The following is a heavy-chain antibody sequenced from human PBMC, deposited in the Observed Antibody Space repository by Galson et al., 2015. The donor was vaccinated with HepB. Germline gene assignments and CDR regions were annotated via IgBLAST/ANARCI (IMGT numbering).Heavy chain of an antibody. D-gene: IGHD3-22*01. V-gene: IGHV4-34*01. CDR2: INHSGST. CDR3: ARGPFLYYYDSSGYYFDY. Sequence: TLSLTCAVYGGSSRGYYWSWIRQPPGKGLEWIGEINHSGSTNYNPSLKSRVTISVDTSKNQFSLKLSSVTAADTAVYYCARGPFLYYYDSSGYYFDYWGQGTLVTVSS. CDR1: GGSSRGYY. J-gene: IGHJ4*02.